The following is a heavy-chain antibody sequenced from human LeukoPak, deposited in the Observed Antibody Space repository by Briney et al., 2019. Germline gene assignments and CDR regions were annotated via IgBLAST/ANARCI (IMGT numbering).Heavy chain of an antibody. CDR2: IIGSGGST. J-gene: IGHJ6*02. D-gene: IGHD2-2*01. CDR3: AKEGAFVVVPAASRGRYYYGMDV. CDR1: GFPFSSYA. Sequence: GSLRLSCAASGFPFSSYAMSWVRQAPGKGLEWVSAIIGSGGSTYYADSVKGRFTISRDNSKNTLYLQMNSLRAEDTAVYYCAKEGAFVVVPAASRGRYYYGMDVWGQGTTVTVSS. V-gene: IGHV3-23*01.